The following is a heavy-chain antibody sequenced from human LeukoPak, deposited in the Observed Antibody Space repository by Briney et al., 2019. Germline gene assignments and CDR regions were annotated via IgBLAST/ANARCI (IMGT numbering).Heavy chain of an antibody. J-gene: IGHJ4*02. CDR1: GGSISSGGYY. CDR2: IYHSGST. CDR3: ARQRWLVKGHFDY. Sequence: PSETLSLTCTVSGGSISSGGYYWSWIRQPPGKGLEWIGYIYHSGSTYYNPSLKSRVTISVDTSKNQFSLKLSSVTAADTAVYYCARQRWLVKGHFDYWGQGTLVTVSS. V-gene: IGHV4-30-2*01. D-gene: IGHD6-19*01.